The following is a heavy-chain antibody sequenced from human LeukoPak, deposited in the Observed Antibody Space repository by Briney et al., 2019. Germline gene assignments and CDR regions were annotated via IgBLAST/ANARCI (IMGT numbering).Heavy chain of an antibody. CDR2: IYPGDSDT. D-gene: IGHD3-16*01. CDR3: ARLFGTGRIDY. CDR1: GYTFTNYW. V-gene: IGHV5-51*01. Sequence: GESLKISCQVSGYTFTNYWIAWVRQLPGKGLEWMGIIYPGDSDTRYNPSFQGQVTMSADKSINTAFLHWTSLKASDIAMYYCARLFGTGRIDYWGQGTLVTVSA. J-gene: IGHJ4*02.